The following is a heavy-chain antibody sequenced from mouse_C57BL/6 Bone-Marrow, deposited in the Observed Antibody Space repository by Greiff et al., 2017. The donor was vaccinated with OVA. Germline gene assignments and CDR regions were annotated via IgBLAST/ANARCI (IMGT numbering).Heavy chain of an antibody. CDR1: GFTFSSYA. Sequence: EVKLVESGEGLVKPGGSLKLSCAASGFTFSSYAMSWVRQTPEKRLEWVAYISSGGDYIYYADTVKGRFTISRDNARNTLYLQMSSLKSEDTAMYYCTKRDSSGYWFAYWGQGTLVTVSA. CDR2: ISSGGDYI. J-gene: IGHJ3*01. V-gene: IGHV5-9-1*02. D-gene: IGHD3-2*02. CDR3: TKRDSSGYWFAY.